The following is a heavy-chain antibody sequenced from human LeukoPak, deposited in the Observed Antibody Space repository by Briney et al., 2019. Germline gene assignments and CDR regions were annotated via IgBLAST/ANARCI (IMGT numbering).Heavy chain of an antibody. CDR1: GFTFSSYS. V-gene: IGHV3-30*04. CDR3: ARSPERLGQGYLDS. D-gene: IGHD3/OR15-3a*01. J-gene: IGHJ4*02. CDR2: ISYHGSNK. Sequence: GGSLRLSCAASGFTFSSYSMHWVRQAPGKGLEWLTRISYHGSNKEYTDSVKGRFTISRDNSKNTLFLQMNSLRTEDTAIYFCARSPERLGQGYLDSWGQGTLVTVSS.